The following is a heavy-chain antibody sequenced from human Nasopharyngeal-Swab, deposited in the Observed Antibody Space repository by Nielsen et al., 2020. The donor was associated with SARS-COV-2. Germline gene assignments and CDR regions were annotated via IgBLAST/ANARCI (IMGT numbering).Heavy chain of an antibody. CDR2: FDPEDGET. CDR3: TTVAGSYGRFDY. Sequence: SVKVSCKVSVYTLTELSMHWVRQAPGKGLEWAGGFDPEDGETIYAQKFQGRVTMTEDTSTDTAYMELSSLTSEDTAVYYCTTVAGSYGRFDYWGQGTLVTVSS. D-gene: IGHD1-26*01. J-gene: IGHJ4*02. CDR1: VYTLTELS. V-gene: IGHV1-24*01.